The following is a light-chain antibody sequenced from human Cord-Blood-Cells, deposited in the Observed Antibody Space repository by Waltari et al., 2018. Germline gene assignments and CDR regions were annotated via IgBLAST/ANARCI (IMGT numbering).Light chain of an antibody. CDR1: SSDVGGYNS. Sequence: QSALTQPASVFGSPGQSITISCTGTSSDVGGYNSVSCYQQHPGKAPKLMIYDVSNRPSGVSNRFSGSKSGNTASLTISGLQAEDEADYYCSSYTSSSTWVFGGGTKLTVL. J-gene: IGLJ3*02. V-gene: IGLV2-14*01. CDR3: SSYTSSSTWV. CDR2: DVS.